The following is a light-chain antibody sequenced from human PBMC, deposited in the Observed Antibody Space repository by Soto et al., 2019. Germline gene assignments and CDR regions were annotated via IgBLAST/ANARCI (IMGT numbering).Light chain of an antibody. J-gene: IGKJ2*01. CDR3: MQGKYWPRT. CDR1: QSLVSSDGDTY. CDR2: KVS. Sequence: EVVMTQSPLSLPVTLGQPASISCRSSQSLVSSDGDTYLNWPQQRLGQSPRRVIYKVSTRDSGVPDRFSGSGSGSDFTLEISRVEAEDVGVYYCMQGKYWPRTFGQGTRLES. V-gene: IGKV2-30*01.